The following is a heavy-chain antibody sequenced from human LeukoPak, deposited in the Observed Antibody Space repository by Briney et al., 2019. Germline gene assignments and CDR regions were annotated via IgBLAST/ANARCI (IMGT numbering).Heavy chain of an antibody. Sequence: SVKVSCKASGYTFTGYYMHWVRQAPGQGLEWMGRIIPILGIANYAQEFQGRVTITADKSTSTAYMELSSLRSEDTAVYYCARETTGTGLDYWGQGTLVTVSS. CDR3: ARETTGTGLDY. CDR2: IIPILGIA. J-gene: IGHJ4*02. D-gene: IGHD1-1*01. CDR1: GYTFTGYY. V-gene: IGHV1-69*04.